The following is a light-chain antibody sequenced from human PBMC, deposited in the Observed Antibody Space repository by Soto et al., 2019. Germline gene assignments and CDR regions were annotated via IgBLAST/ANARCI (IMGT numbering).Light chain of an antibody. J-gene: IGKJ1*01. CDR3: HQYGSAPRT. Sequence: ENVLTQSPGTLSLSPGERATLSCRASQSVSSNYLAWYQHKPDQAPRLLIYGASSRATGIPDRFRGRGSGTDFTLTIIRLEPEDFAVDYCHQYGSAPRTFGQGTKVEIK. CDR2: GAS. V-gene: IGKV3-20*01. CDR1: QSVSSNY.